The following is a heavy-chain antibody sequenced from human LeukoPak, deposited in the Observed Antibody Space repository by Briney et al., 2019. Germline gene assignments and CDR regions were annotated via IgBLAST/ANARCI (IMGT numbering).Heavy chain of an antibody. V-gene: IGHV3-15*01. D-gene: IGHD5-24*01. Sequence: GGSLRLSCAASGFTFSNAWMSWVRQAPGNGLEWVGRIKSKTDGGTTDYAAPVKGRFTISRDDSKNTLYLQMNSLKTEDTAVYYCTTDSGYNWVDYWGQGTLVTVSS. CDR2: IKSKTDGGTT. CDR1: GFTFSNAW. CDR3: TTDSGYNWVDY. J-gene: IGHJ4*02.